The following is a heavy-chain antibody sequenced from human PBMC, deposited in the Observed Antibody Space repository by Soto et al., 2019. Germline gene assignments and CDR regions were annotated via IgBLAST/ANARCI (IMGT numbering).Heavy chain of an antibody. CDR2: IIPIFGTA. D-gene: IGHD3-3*02. J-gene: IGHJ3*02. CDR3: ALVAPGAFDS. Sequence: ASVKVSCKASGGTFSIYAISWVLQAPGQGLEWMGGIIPIFGTANYAQKFQGRVTITADESTSTAYMELSSLRSEDTAGYYCALVAPGAFDSWGQGTMVTVSS. CDR1: GGTFSIYA. V-gene: IGHV1-69*13.